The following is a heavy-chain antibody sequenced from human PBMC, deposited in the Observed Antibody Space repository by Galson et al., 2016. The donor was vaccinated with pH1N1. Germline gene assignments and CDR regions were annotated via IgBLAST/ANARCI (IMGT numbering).Heavy chain of an antibody. CDR2: VSASGTTV. CDR1: GFVFRDYY. Sequence: LRLSCAASGFVFRDYYMSWIRQAPGKGLEWISYVSASGTTVVYADSVKGRFTKSRDNAKNSLSLQMNSLRAEDTAVYYRAREKGVLSTTTSFDSWGQGALVTVSS. V-gene: IGHV3-11*04. D-gene: IGHD5/OR15-5a*01. J-gene: IGHJ4*02. CDR3: AREKGVLSTTTSFDS.